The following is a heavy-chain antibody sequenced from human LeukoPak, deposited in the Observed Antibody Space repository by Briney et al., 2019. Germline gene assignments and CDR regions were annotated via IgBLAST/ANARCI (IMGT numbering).Heavy chain of an antibody. V-gene: IGHV3-53*01. CDR1: GFTVSSNY. CDR2: IYSGGST. D-gene: IGHD3-9*01. Sequence: GSPRLSCAASGFTVSSNYMSWVRQAPGKGLEWVSVIYSGGSTYYADSVKGRFTISRDNSKNTLYLQMNSLRAEDTAVYYCARVWYDILTGYVDYWGQGTLVTVSS. J-gene: IGHJ4*02. CDR3: ARVWYDILTGYVDY.